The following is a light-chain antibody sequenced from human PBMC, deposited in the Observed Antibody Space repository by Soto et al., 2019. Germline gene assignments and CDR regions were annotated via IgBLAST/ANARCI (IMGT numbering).Light chain of an antibody. CDR2: DAS. V-gene: IGKV3-11*01. CDR1: QSVSSY. Sequence: EIVLTQSPATLSLSPGERATLSCRASQSVSSYLAWYQQKPGQAPRLLIYDASNRATGIPARFSVSGSGTDFTLTISSLEPEDFAVYYCQQRSNWPRYTFGQGTKLEIK. CDR3: QQRSNWPRYT. J-gene: IGKJ2*01.